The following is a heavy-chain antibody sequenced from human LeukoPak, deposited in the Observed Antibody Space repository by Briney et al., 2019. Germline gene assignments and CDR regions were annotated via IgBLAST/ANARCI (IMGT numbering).Heavy chain of an antibody. D-gene: IGHD2-15*01. J-gene: IGHJ6*02. Sequence: SETLSLTCAVYGGSFSGYYWSWIRQPPGKGLEWIGEINHSGSTNYNPSLKSRVTISVDTSKNQFSLKLSSVTAADTAVYYCARGRRLGYCSDGSCYSYYYYGMDVWGQGTTVTVSS. CDR3: ARGRRLGYCSDGSCYSYYYYGMDV. V-gene: IGHV4-34*01. CDR1: GGSFSGYY. CDR2: INHSGST.